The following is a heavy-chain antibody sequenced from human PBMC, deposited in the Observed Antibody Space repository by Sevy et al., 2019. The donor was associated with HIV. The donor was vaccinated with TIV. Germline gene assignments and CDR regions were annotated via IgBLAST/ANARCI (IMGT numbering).Heavy chain of an antibody. D-gene: IGHD2-21*02. V-gene: IGHV3-30-3*01. CDR1: GFTFILYA. CDR2: ISYSGTNK. Sequence: GVSLRLSCAASGFTFILYAIHWVRQAPGKGLEWVALISYSGTNKYYADSVKGRFTISRDDYKNTAYLQMNNLRTDDTAVYYCARVAVEYCTDDCYHRFDYWGQGTQVTVSS. CDR3: ARVAVEYCTDDCYHRFDY. J-gene: IGHJ4*02.